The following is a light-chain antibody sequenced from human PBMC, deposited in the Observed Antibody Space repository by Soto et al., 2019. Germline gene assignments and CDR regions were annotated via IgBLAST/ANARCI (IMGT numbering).Light chain of an antibody. CDR3: SSYTTSAILYV. Sequence: QSVLTQPASVSGSPGQSITISCTGTSSDVGGYKYVSWYQQHQGKAPKLIIYEVTNRPSGVSNRFSGSKSGNTASLTISGLQAEDEADYYCSSYTTSAILYVFGTGTQLTVL. CDR2: EVT. V-gene: IGLV2-14*01. CDR1: SSDVGGYKY. J-gene: IGLJ1*01.